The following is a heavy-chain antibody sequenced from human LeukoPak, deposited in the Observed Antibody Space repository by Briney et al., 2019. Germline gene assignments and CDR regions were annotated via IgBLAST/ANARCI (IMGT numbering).Heavy chain of an antibody. Sequence: GGSLRLSCEASGFTFSTYWMSWVRQAPGKGPECVANIKPDGSDKYYVDSVKGRFTISRDNAKNSLYLQMSSLRAEDTAVYYCALQRDIVVSLASGSVADYYYYYMDVWGKGTTVTVSS. J-gene: IGHJ6*03. CDR2: IKPDGSDK. CDR1: GFTFSTYW. D-gene: IGHD2-2*01. V-gene: IGHV3-7*01. CDR3: ALQRDIVVSLASGSVADYYYYYMDV.